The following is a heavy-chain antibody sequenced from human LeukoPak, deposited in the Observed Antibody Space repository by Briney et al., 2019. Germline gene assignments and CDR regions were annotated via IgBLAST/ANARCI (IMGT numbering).Heavy chain of an antibody. J-gene: IGHJ4*02. V-gene: IGHV3-23*01. CDR1: GFTFSSNW. Sequence: GGSLRLSCAASGFTFSSNWMSWVRQAPGKGLEWVSTISGSGGSTYYADSVKGRFSISRDNSKNTLYLQMNSLRAEDTAVYYCAKERDVWGSYRTFDYWGQGTLVTVSS. CDR3: AKERDVWGSYRTFDY. CDR2: ISGSGGST. D-gene: IGHD3-16*02.